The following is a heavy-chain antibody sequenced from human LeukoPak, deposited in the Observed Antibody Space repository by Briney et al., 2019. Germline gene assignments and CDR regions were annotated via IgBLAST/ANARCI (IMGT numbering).Heavy chain of an antibody. CDR2: IKSDGGT. CDR3: ARAPSEIGGYYPEYFRH. D-gene: IGHD3-22*01. CDR1: GFTFITYW. J-gene: IGHJ1*01. V-gene: IGHV3-74*01. Sequence: PGGSLRLSRAASGFTFITYWMHWVRQAPGKGLVWVSRIKSDGGTNYADSVKGRFTISRDNAKKTVSLQMNSLRPEDTGVYYCARAPSEIGGYYPEYFRHWSQGTLVTVSS.